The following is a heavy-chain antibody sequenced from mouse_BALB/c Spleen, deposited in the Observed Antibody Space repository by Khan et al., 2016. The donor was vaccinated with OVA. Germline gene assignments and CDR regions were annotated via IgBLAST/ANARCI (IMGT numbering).Heavy chain of an antibody. V-gene: IGHV9-3-1*01. D-gene: IGHD2-14*01. CDR3: ARVGYNGTMDY. J-gene: IGHJ4*01. CDR1: GYTFTNYG. CDR2: INTYTGEP. Sequence: QIQLVQSGPELKKPGETVKISCKASGYTFTNYGMNWVKQAPGKGLKWMGWINTYTGEPTYADDFKGRFAFSLDTSASTAYLQINNLKNEDTATYCCARVGYNGTMDYWGQGTSVTVSS.